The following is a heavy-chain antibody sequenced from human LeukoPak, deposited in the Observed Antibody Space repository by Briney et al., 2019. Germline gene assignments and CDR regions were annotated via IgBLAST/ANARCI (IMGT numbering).Heavy chain of an antibody. J-gene: IGHJ3*02. Sequence: GGSLRLSCAASGFTFSSYEMNWVRQAPGKGLEWVSYISSSGSTIYYADSVKGRFTISRDNAKNSLYLQMNSLRAEDTALYYCARVMPEVAFDIWGQGTMVTVSS. CDR2: ISSSGSTI. CDR3: ARVMPEVAFDI. V-gene: IGHV3-48*03. CDR1: GFTFSSYE. D-gene: IGHD2-2*01.